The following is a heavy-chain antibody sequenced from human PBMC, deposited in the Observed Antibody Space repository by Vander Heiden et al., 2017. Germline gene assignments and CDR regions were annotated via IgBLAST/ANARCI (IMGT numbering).Heavy chain of an antibody. CDR3: ARTAAARPHYYGMDV. Sequence: QVQLVPSGAEVKKPGASVTVSCKASGYTFQQKASSMCDPDLEWMGWISAYNGNTNYTQKLQGRVTTTTDTSTSTAYMELRSLRSDDTAVYYRARTAAARPHYYGMDVWGQGTTVTVSS. D-gene: IGHD6-6*01. V-gene: IGHV1-18*01. CDR1: GYTFQQKA. CDR2: ISAYNGNT. J-gene: IGHJ6*02.